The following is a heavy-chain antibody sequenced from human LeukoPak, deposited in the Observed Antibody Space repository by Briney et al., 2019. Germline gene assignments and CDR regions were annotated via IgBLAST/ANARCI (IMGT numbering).Heavy chain of an antibody. D-gene: IGHD3-9*01. CDR2: ISGSGGST. V-gene: IGHV3-23*01. CDR3: AKELTDYDILTGYVY. Sequence: GSLRLSCAASGFTFSSYAMSWVRQAPGRGLEWVSAISGSGGSTYYADSVKGRFTISRDNSKNTLYLQMNSLRAEDTAVYYCAKELTDYDILTGYVYWGQGTLVTVSS. J-gene: IGHJ4*02. CDR1: GFTFSSYA.